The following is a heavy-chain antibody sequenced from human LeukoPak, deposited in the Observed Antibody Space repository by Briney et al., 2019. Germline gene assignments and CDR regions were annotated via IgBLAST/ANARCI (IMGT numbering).Heavy chain of an antibody. CDR1: GFTFSSYL. D-gene: IGHD3-10*01. J-gene: IGHJ3*02. CDR3: ARDRGRLGPDAFDI. Sequence: GGSLRLSCAASGFTFSSYLMHWVRQAPGKGLVWVSRINSDGSSTSYADSVKGRFTISRDNAKNSLYLQMNSLRAEDTAVYYCARDRGRLGPDAFDIWGQGTMVTVSS. CDR2: INSDGSST. V-gene: IGHV3-74*01.